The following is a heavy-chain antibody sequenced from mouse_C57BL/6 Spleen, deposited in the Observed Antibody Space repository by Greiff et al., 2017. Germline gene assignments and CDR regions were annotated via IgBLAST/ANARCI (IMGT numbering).Heavy chain of an antibody. CDR3: AREGFTTVVATDFDY. CDR1: GYTFTSYW. V-gene: IGHV1-50*01. J-gene: IGHJ2*01. Sequence: VQLQQPGAELVKPGASVKLSCKASGYTFTSYWMQWVKQRPGQGLEWIGEIDPSDSYTNYNQKFKGKATLTVDTSSSTAYMQLSSLTSEDSAVYYCAREGFTTVVATDFDYWGQGTTLTVSS. D-gene: IGHD1-1*01. CDR2: IDPSDSYT.